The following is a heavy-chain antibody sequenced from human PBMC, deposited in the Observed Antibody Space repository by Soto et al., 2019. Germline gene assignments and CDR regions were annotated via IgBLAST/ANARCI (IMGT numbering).Heavy chain of an antibody. CDR2: MNPNSGNT. CDR1: GYTFTSYD. V-gene: IGHV1-8*01. D-gene: IGHD4-17*01. CDR3: ARGQGHDYGEWADY. J-gene: IGHJ4*02. Sequence: ASVKVSCKASGYTFTSYDINWVRQATGQGLEWMGWMNPNSGNTGYAQKFQGRVTMTRNTSISTAYMELSSLRSEDTAVYYCARGQGHDYGEWADYWGQGTLVTVSS.